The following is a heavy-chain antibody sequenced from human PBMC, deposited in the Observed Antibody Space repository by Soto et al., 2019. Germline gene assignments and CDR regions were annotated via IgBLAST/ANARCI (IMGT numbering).Heavy chain of an antibody. V-gene: IGHV1-3*05. Sequence: QVQLVQSGAEEKKPGASVKVSCKASGYTFTSYAMHWVRQAPGQRLEWMGWINAGNGNTKYSQKFQGRVTITRDTSASTAYMELSSLRSEDTAVYYCARASGWYPPLDYWGQGTLVTVSS. CDR1: GYTFTSYA. J-gene: IGHJ4*02. CDR2: INAGNGNT. D-gene: IGHD6-19*01. CDR3: ARASGWYPPLDY.